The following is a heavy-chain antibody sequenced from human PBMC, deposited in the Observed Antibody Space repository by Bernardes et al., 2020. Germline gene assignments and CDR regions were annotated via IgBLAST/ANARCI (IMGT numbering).Heavy chain of an antibody. CDR2: IRSKAYGGTT. CDR3: TQGATQHDY. Sequence: GGSLRLSCTASGFTFGDYAMSWVRQAPGKGLEWVGFIRSKAYGGTTEYAASVKGRFTISRDDSKSIAYLQMNSLKTEDTAVYYCTQGATQHDYWGQGTLVTVSS. CDR1: GFTFGDYA. V-gene: IGHV3-49*04. J-gene: IGHJ4*02.